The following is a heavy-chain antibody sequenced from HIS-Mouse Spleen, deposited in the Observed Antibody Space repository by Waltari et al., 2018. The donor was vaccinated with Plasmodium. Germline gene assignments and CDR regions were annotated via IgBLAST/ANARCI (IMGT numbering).Heavy chain of an antibody. D-gene: IGHD6-19*01. CDR1: GGSFSGYY. V-gene: IGHV4-34*01. CDR2: INHSGST. J-gene: IGHJ4*02. Sequence: QVQLQQWGAGLLKPSETLSLTCAVYGGSFSGYYWSWIRQPPGKGLEWSGEINHSGSTNYNPSLKMLVTIAVETSKNQFSLKLSSVTAADTAVDYCARGPGYSSGWYYFDYWGQGTLVTVSS. CDR3: ARGPGYSSGWYYFDY.